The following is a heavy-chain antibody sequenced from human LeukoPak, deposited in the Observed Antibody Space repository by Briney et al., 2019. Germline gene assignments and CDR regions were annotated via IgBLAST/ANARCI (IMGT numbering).Heavy chain of an antibody. Sequence: PGGSLRLSCAASGFIFSSYAMSWVRQAPGKGLEWVSSISTSSSYINYADSVKGRFTISRDNAKKSLYLQMNSLRAEDTAVYYCARVYQGVSLFDGIDYWGQGTLVTVSS. CDR1: GFIFSSYA. D-gene: IGHD3-10*01. CDR3: ARVYQGVSLFDGIDY. V-gene: IGHV3-21*01. CDR2: ISTSSSYI. J-gene: IGHJ4*02.